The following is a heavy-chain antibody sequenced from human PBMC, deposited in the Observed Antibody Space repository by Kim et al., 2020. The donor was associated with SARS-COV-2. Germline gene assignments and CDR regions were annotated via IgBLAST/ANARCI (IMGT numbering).Heavy chain of an antibody. V-gene: IGHV1-3*01. J-gene: IGHJ6*02. D-gene: IGHD3-10*01. CDR2: INAGNGNT. Sequence: ASVKVSCKASGYTFTSYAMHWVRQAPGQRLEWMGWINAGNGNTKYSQKFQGRVTITRDTSASTAYMELSSLRSEDTAVYYCARVLVGGSGRNYYYYYYGMDVWGQGTTVTVSS. CDR1: GYTFTSYA. CDR3: ARVLVGGSGRNYYYYYYGMDV.